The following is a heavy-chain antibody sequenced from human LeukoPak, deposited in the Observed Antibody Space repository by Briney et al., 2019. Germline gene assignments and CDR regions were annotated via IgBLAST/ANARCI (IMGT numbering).Heavy chain of an antibody. V-gene: IGHV3-53*01. CDR1: GFTFSSYW. Sequence: GGSLRLTCAASGFTFSSYWMHWVRQAPGKGLEWVSHILSTGTTYYADSVRGRFTISRDNSKNTLYLLMTSLRADDTAVYYCATVKYDYGDPVGWFDPWGQGTLVTVSS. CDR3: ATVKYDYGDPVGWFDP. CDR2: ILSTGTT. J-gene: IGHJ5*02. D-gene: IGHD4-17*01.